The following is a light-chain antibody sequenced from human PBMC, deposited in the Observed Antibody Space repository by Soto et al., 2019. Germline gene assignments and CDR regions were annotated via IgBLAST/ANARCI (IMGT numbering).Light chain of an antibody. CDR2: TGS. CDR1: QGIKNW. V-gene: IGKV1-12*01. Sequence: DIQMTQSPSYVSASVGDIVTITCRASQGIKNWLAWYQQKPGKAPNLLIYTGSSLQGGVPSRFSGSGSGTDFTLTINSLQPEDFATYYCQQAASFPITFGQGTRLEIK. CDR3: QQAASFPIT. J-gene: IGKJ5*01.